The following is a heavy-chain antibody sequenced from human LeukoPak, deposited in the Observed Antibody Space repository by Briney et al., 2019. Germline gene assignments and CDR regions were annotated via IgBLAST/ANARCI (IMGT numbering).Heavy chain of an antibody. J-gene: IGHJ3*02. D-gene: IGHD3-3*01. CDR3: ARWGDGSGSYRGFDI. V-gene: IGHV4-59*01. CDR2: SYFTGSP. Sequence: SETLSLTCTVSGSISSYYWSWIRQSPGKGLEWIGHSYFTGSPNYNPSLRSRVTISIDTSKNQFSLKPSSVTAADTAVYYCARWGDGSGSYRGFDIWGQGTMVTVSS. CDR1: GSISSYY.